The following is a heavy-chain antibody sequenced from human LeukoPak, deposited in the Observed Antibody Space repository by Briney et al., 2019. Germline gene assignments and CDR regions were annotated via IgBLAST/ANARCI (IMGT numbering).Heavy chain of an antibody. CDR2: INHSGST. Sequence: RASETLSLTCAVYGGSFSGYYWSWIRQPPGKGLEWIGEINHSGSTNYNPSLKSRATISVDTSKNQFSLKLSSVTAADTAVYYCARGEGSSWYFDYWGQGTLVTVSS. V-gene: IGHV4-34*01. CDR3: ARGEGSSWYFDY. D-gene: IGHD6-13*01. CDR1: GGSFSGYY. J-gene: IGHJ4*02.